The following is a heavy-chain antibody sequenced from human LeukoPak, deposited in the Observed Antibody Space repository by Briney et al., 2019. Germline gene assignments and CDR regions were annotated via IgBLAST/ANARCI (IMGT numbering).Heavy chain of an antibody. J-gene: IGHJ4*02. V-gene: IGHV3-11*01. D-gene: IGHD4-23*01. CDR2: ISNSGSTI. CDR1: GFTFSDYY. CDR3: ATELMTALVTAGG. Sequence: PGGSLRLSCAASGFTFSDYYMSWIRQAPGKGLEWVSYISNSGSTIYDADSVKGRFTISRDNAKNSLYLQMNSLRADDTAVYYCATELMTALVTAGGWGQGTLVTVSS.